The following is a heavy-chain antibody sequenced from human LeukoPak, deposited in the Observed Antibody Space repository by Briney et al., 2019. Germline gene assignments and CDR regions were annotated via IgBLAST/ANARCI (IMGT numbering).Heavy chain of an antibody. Sequence: PGGSLRLSCAASGFTFDDYAMHWVRQAPGKGLEWVSGISWNSGSIGYADSVKGRFTISRDNAKNSLYLQMNSLRAEDTAVYYCARDSGIASFDYWGQGTLVTVSS. CDR3: ARDSGIASFDY. CDR2: ISWNSGSI. V-gene: IGHV3-9*01. J-gene: IGHJ4*02. CDR1: GFTFDDYA. D-gene: IGHD6-13*01.